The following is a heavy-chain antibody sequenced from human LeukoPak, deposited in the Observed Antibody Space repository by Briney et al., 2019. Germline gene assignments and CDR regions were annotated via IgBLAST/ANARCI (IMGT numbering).Heavy chain of an antibody. CDR2: IKSKTDGGTT. CDR1: GFTISNAW. V-gene: IGHV3-15*01. D-gene: IGHD5-18*01. J-gene: IGHJ4*02. CDR3: TTTTWIQLLSN. Sequence: GGSLRLSCAASGFTISNAWRSWVRQAPGKGLEWVGRIKSKTDGGTTDYAAPVKGRFTISRDDSKNTLYLQMNSLKTEDTPVYYCTTTTWIQLLSNWGQGNLVTVSS.